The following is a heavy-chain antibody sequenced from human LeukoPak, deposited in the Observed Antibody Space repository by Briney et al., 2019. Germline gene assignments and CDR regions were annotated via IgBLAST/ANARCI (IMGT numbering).Heavy chain of an antibody. V-gene: IGHV3-66*01. J-gene: IGHJ4*02. Sequence: SGGSLRLSCVASGFIVSNNYMSWVRQAPGVGLEWVSTIYRGGSSFYADSVKGRFTISRDNSKNTLYLQMDSLRAEDTAVYYCASDLSTWFDWGQGTQVTVAS. CDR3: ASDLSTWFD. D-gene: IGHD6-13*01. CDR2: IYRGGSS. CDR1: GFIVSNNY.